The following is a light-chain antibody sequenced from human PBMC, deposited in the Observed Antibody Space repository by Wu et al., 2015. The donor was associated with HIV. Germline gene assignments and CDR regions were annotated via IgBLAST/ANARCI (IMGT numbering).Light chain of an antibody. CDR2: AAS. CDR1: QGISHF. J-gene: IGKJ4*01. CDR3: QQLNSYPLT. V-gene: IGKV1-9*01. Sequence: DIQLTQSPSFLSASVGDRVTITCRASQGISHFLGWYQQKPGKAPKLLIYAASTLQSGVPSRFSGSGSGTEFTLTISSLQPDDFATYYCQQLNSYPLTFGGGTKVGIK.